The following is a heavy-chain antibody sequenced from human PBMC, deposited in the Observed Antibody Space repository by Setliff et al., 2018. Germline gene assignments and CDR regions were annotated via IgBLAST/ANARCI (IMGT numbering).Heavy chain of an antibody. V-gene: IGHV4-61*02. CDR2: LHTSGST. D-gene: IGHD6-13*01. CDR1: GASINSGTYY. J-gene: IGHJ4*02. Sequence: PSETLSLTCAVSGASINSGTYYWSWIRQPAGKGLEWVGRLHTSGSTTYNPSLQSRVAISVDTSKNYFSLDVSSVTAADTAVYYCVRESRSTWYRRDFWGQGTLVTVSS. CDR3: VRESRSTWYRRDF.